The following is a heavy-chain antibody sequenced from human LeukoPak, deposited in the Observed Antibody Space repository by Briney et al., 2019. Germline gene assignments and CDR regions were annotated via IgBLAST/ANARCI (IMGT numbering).Heavy chain of an antibody. V-gene: IGHV3-23*01. CDR1: GITLSNYG. D-gene: IGHD3-22*01. CDR3: AKRGVVIRVILVGFHKEAYYFDS. CDR2: ISDSGGRT. Sequence: GGSLRLSCAVSGITLSNYGMSWVRQAPGKGLEWVAGISDSGGRTNYADSVKGRVTISRDNPKNTLHLQMNRLRAEDRAVYFCAKRGVVIRVILVGFHKEAYYFDSWGQGDLVTVSS. J-gene: IGHJ4*02.